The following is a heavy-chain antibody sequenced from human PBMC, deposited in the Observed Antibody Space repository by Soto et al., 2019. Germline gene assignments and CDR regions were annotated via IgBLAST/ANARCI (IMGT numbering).Heavy chain of an antibody. CDR3: ARRDDFGDKYDY. J-gene: IGHJ4*01. D-gene: IGHD4-17*01. V-gene: IGHV4-61*01. Sequence: SETLSLTCTVSGGSVSSGSYYWSWLRQTPGKGLEWIGNIYYGATPTYNPSLRSRLTISLDTSKNQFSLKLTSVTAADTAVYFCARRDDFGDKYDYWGQGTLVTVSS. CDR1: GGSVSSGSYY. CDR2: IYYGATP.